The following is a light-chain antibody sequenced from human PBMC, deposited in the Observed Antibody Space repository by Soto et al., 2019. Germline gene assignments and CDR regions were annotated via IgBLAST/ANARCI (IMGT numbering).Light chain of an antibody. Sequence: DIVLTQSPVTLSVSPGEGATLSCRASQSFGTNLGWYQQKSGQAPRLLIYGTSIRATGIPARFSGSGSGTEFNLTISSLQSEDLAVYYCQKYDNWPLSFGGGTKVEIK. CDR3: QKYDNWPLS. CDR2: GTS. J-gene: IGKJ4*01. V-gene: IGKV3-15*01. CDR1: QSFGTN.